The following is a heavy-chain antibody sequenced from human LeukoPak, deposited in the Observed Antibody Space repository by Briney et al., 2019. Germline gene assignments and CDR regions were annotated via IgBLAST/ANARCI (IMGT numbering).Heavy chain of an antibody. CDR3: TPGHAYGLLDD. D-gene: IGHD2-21*01. CDR2: FDHRMPET. V-gene: IGHV1-24*01. J-gene: IGHJ4*02. CDR1: VYSLRELT. Sequence: GAAVKVSRKLSVYSLRELTMHCVRHAPPKGVEGVGGFDHRMPETIHAEKFQGRISMTEDRTTATAYMELSSLRSEDTAVYYDTPGHAYGLLDDWGQGTLVTVSS.